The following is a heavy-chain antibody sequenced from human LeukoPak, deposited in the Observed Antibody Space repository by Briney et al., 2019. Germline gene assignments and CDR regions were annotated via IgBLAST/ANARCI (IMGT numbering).Heavy chain of an antibody. CDR2: ISSYGGDA. J-gene: IGHJ4*02. CDR3: ASRDSSGY. CDR1: GFTFSDYA. V-gene: IGHV3-64*01. D-gene: IGHD3-22*01. Sequence: PGGSLRLSCAASGFTFSDYAMHWVRQAPGKGLEYVSGISSYGGDAYYANSVKGRFTISRDNSKNTLYLQMGSLRAEDMAMYYCASRDSSGYWGQGTLVTVSS.